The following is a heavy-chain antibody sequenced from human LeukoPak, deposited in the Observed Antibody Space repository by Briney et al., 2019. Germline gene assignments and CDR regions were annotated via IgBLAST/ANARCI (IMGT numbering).Heavy chain of an antibody. CDR3: AREHYDSSGYYYFDY. Sequence: GGSLRLSCAASGFPFSSYGMHWVRQAPGKGLEWVAVIWYDGSNKYYADSVKGRFTISRDSSKNTLYLQMNSLRAEDTAVYYCAREHYDSSGYYYFDYWGQGTLVTVSS. D-gene: IGHD3-22*01. V-gene: IGHV3-33*01. CDR1: GFPFSSYG. J-gene: IGHJ4*02. CDR2: IWYDGSNK.